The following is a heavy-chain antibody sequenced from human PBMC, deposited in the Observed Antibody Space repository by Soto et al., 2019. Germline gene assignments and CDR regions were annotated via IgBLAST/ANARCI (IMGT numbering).Heavy chain of an antibody. CDR3: ARSYDSSGYYYGGPIGY. CDR1: GGSISSGDYY. Sequence: SETLSLTCTVSGGSISSGDYYWSWIRQPPGKGLEWIGYIYYSGSTYYNPSLKSRVTISVDTSKNQFSLKLSSVTAADTAVYYCARSYDSSGYYYGGPIGYWGQGTLVTVSS. V-gene: IGHV4-30-4*01. CDR2: IYYSGST. D-gene: IGHD3-22*01. J-gene: IGHJ4*02.